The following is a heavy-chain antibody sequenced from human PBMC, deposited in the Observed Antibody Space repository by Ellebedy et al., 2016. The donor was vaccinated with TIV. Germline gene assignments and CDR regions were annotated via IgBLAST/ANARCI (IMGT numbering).Heavy chain of an antibody. J-gene: IGHJ4*02. CDR3: ARIQASTGTIDY. Sequence: SGSTLVKPTQTLTLTCTFSGFSLTTSGMCVSWIRQPPGKALEWLARVDWDDDKYYSTSLKTRLTISKDTSKNQVVLTMTNLDPVDTATYYCARIQASTGTIDYWGQGTLVTVSA. CDR2: VDWDDDK. D-gene: IGHD1-7*01. CDR1: GFSLTTSGMC. V-gene: IGHV2-70*11.